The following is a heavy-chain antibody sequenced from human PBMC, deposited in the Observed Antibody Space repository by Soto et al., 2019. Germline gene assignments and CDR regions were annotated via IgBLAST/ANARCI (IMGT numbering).Heavy chain of an antibody. V-gene: IGHV3-30-3*01. J-gene: IGHJ6*02. D-gene: IGHD3-16*01. CDR1: GFTFSSYA. CDR2: ISYDGSNK. Sequence: QVQLVESGGGVVQPGRSLRLSCAASGFTFSSYAIHWVRQAPGKGLEWVAVISYDGSNKYYADSVKGRFTISRDNSKNTLYLQMNSLRAEDTAVYYCARDFSWGDYYYGMDVWGQGTTVTVSS. CDR3: ARDFSWGDYYYGMDV.